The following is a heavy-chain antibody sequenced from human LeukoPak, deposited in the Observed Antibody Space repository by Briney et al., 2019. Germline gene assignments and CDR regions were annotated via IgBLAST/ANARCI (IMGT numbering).Heavy chain of an antibody. Sequence: GGSLRLSCAASGFTFSSYGMHWVRLAPGKGLEWVAFIRYDGSNKYYADSVKGRFTISRDNSKNTLYLQMNSLRAEDTAVYYCAKTFRYCSGGSCYRENYYYYYMDVWGKGTTVTISS. CDR3: AKTFRYCSGGSCYRENYYYYYMDV. J-gene: IGHJ6*03. V-gene: IGHV3-30*02. CDR1: GFTFSSYG. D-gene: IGHD2-15*01. CDR2: IRYDGSNK.